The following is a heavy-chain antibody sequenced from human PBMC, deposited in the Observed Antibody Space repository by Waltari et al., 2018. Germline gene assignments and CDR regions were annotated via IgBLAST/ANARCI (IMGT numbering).Heavy chain of an antibody. CDR1: GYTFTSYD. D-gene: IGHD2-15*01. CDR2: MNPNRGNT. V-gene: IGHV1-8*01. CDR3: ARVDCSGGSCYQATSLGFDP. Sequence: QVQLVQSGAEVKKPGASVKVSCKASGYTFTSYDINWVRQATGQGLEWMGWMNPNRGNTGHAQKFQGRVTMTRNTSISTAYMELGSLRSEDTAVYYCARVDCSGGSCYQATSLGFDPWGQGTLVTVSS. J-gene: IGHJ5*02.